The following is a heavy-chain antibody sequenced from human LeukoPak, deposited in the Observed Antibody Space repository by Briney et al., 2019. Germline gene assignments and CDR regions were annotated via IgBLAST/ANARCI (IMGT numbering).Heavy chain of an antibody. CDR1: GFTFSSYG. CDR2: IWYDGSNK. Sequence: GGSLRLSCAASGFTFSSYGMHWVRQAPGKGLEWVAVIWYDGSNKYYADSVKGRFTISRDNSKNTLYLQMNSLRAEDTAVYYCARNKWELLYYYGMDVWGQGTTVTVSS. D-gene: IGHD1-26*01. CDR3: ARNKWELLYYYGMDV. J-gene: IGHJ6*02. V-gene: IGHV3-33*01.